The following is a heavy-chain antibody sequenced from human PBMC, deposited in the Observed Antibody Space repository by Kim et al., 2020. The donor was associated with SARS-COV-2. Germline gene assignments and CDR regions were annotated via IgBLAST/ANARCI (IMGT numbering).Heavy chain of an antibody. Sequence: SETLSLTCTVSGGSISSYYWSWIRQPPGKGLEWIGYIYYSGSTNYNPSLKSRVTISVDTSKNQFSLKLSSVTAADTAVYYCARVTLVTPSFDYWGQGTLVTVSS. D-gene: IGHD6-13*01. CDR1: GGSISSYY. CDR3: ARVTLVTPSFDY. CDR2: IYYSGST. J-gene: IGHJ4*02. V-gene: IGHV4-59*13.